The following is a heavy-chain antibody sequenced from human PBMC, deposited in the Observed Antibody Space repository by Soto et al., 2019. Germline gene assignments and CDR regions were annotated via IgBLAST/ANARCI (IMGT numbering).Heavy chain of an antibody. J-gene: IGHJ6*02. Sequence: EVQLVESGGGLVQPGGSLRLSCSASGFSLSNYWIHWVRHLPGKGLAWVSRIKYDGSGTSYADSVIGRFTISRDNAKNTLYLQMNSLRVDDTAVYYCARGPEGDRSGNYGFSDWGQGTTVIVSS. D-gene: IGHD3-22*01. CDR1: GFSLSNYW. CDR3: ARGPEGDRSGNYGFSD. V-gene: IGHV3-74*01. CDR2: IKYDGSGT.